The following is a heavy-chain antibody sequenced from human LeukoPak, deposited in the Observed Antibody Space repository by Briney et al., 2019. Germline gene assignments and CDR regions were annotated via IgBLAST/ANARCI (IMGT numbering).Heavy chain of an antibody. V-gene: IGHV1-18*01. CDR1: GYTFTSYG. D-gene: IGHD3-16*02. Sequence: ASVTVSCKASGYTFTSYGISWVRQAPGQGLEWMGWISAYNGNTNYAQKLQGRVTMTTDTSTSTAYMELRSLRSDDTAVYYCARVEGITFGGVIVMGDYWGQGTLVTVSS. CDR2: ISAYNGNT. CDR3: ARVEGITFGGVIVMGDY. J-gene: IGHJ4*02.